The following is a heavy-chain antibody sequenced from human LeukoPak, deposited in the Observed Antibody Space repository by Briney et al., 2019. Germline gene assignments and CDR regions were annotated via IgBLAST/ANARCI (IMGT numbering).Heavy chain of an antibody. CDR1: GFTFDDYA. J-gene: IGHJ4*02. Sequence: GGSLRLSCAASGFTFDDYAMHWVRQAPGKGLEWVSGISWNSGSIGYADSVKGRFTISRGNAKNSLYLQMNSLRAEDMALYYCAKDVGGGDWDNYFDYWGQGTLVTVSS. D-gene: IGHD2-21*02. V-gene: IGHV3-9*03. CDR3: AKDVGGGDWDNYFDY. CDR2: ISWNSGSI.